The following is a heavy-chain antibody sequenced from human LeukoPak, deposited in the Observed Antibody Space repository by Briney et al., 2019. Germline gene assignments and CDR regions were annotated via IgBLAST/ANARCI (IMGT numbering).Heavy chain of an antibody. CDR3: ARGRMSAFDI. CDR1: GDSVSSNSAAA. D-gene: IGHD2-15*01. CDR2: TYYMSKWYY. Sequence: SQTLSLTCAISGDSVSSNSAAAWNWIRQSPSRGLEWLGRTYYMSKWYYDYAASVKSRITINADTSKNQFSLQLSSVTPEDTAVYYCARGRMSAFDIWGQGTMVTVPS. V-gene: IGHV6-1*01. J-gene: IGHJ3*02.